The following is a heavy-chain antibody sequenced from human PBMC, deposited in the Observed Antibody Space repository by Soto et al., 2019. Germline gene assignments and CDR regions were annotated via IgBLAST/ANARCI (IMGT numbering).Heavy chain of an antibody. Sequence: ASVKVSCKASGYTFTGYYMHWVLQAPGQGLEWMGWINPNSGGTNYAQKFQGRVTMTRDTSISTAYMELSRLRSDDTAVYYCARGLTGTPYYYYGMDVWGQGTTVTV. CDR1: GYTFTGYY. D-gene: IGHD1-7*01. CDR2: INPNSGGT. J-gene: IGHJ6*02. V-gene: IGHV1-2*02. CDR3: ARGLTGTPYYYYGMDV.